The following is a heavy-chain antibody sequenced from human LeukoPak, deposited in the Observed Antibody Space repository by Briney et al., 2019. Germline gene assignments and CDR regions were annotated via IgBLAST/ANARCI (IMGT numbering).Heavy chain of an antibody. CDR3: ARDRWFGELLSGYYYGMGV. CDR2: IYSGGST. CDR1: GFTVSSNY. D-gene: IGHD3-10*01. Sequence: GGSLRLSCAASGFTVSSNYMSWVRQAPGKGLEWVSVIYSGGSTYYADSVKGRFTISRDNSKNTLYLQMNSLRAEDTAVYYCARDRWFGELLSGYYYGMGVWGQGTTVTVSS. V-gene: IGHV3-66*01. J-gene: IGHJ6*02.